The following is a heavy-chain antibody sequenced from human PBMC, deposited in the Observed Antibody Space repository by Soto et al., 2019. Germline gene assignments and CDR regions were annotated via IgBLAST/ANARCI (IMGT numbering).Heavy chain of an antibody. J-gene: IGHJ6*03. V-gene: IGHV4-59*08. CDR3: ARLHSGYDIYYYYYYMDV. CDR2: IYYSGST. CDR1: GGSISSYY. D-gene: IGHD5-12*01. Sequence: SETLSLTCTVSGGSISSYYWSWIRQPPGKGLEWIGYIYYSGSTNYNPSLKSRVTISVDTSKNQFSLKLSSVTAADTAVYYCARLHSGYDIYYYYYYMDVWGKGTTVTVSS.